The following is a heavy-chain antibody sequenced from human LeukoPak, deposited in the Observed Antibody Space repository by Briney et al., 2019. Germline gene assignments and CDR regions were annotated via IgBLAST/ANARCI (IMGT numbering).Heavy chain of an antibody. J-gene: IGHJ4*02. Sequence: GGSLRLSCAVSGVTVSTNYMGWVRQAPGKGLEWVSVIYADGGGGGTYYADSVKGRFTISRDNSKNTLYLQMNSLRAEDTAVYYCAVGSPETPEHFYFDYWGQGTLVTVSS. CDR3: AVGSPETPEHFYFDY. V-gene: IGHV3-53*01. CDR1: GVTVSTNY. CDR2: IYADGGGGGT. D-gene: IGHD3-10*01.